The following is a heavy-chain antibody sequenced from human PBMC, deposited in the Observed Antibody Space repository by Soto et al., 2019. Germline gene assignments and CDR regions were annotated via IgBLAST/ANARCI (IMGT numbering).Heavy chain of an antibody. CDR1: GFTFSSYA. D-gene: IGHD3-16*01. CDR3: ARDLGGRLDY. J-gene: IGHJ4*02. V-gene: IGHV3-30-3*01. Sequence: QVQLVESGGGVVQPGRSLRLSCAASGFTFSSYAMHWVRQAPGKGLEWVAVISYDGSNKYYADSVKGRFTISRDNSKNTLYLQMNSLRAEDTAVYYCARDLGGRLDYWGQGTLVTVSS. CDR2: ISYDGSNK.